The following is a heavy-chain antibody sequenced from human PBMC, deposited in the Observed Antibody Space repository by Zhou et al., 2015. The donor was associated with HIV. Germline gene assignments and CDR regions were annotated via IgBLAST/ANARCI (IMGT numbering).Heavy chain of an antibody. D-gene: IGHD3-22*01. Sequence: QVQLVQSGGEVKKPGASMKVSCKASGYPFSSYGLTWVRQVPGQGLEWMGWIYNGNTNYAQKFQGRVTMTTDTSTSTGYMELSSLRSEDTAVYYCARVGGYYDSSGYYYDAFDIWGQGTMVTVSS. V-gene: IGHV1-18*04. CDR1: GYPFSSYG. J-gene: IGHJ3*02. CDR3: ARVGGYYDSSGYYYDAFDI. CDR2: IYNGNT.